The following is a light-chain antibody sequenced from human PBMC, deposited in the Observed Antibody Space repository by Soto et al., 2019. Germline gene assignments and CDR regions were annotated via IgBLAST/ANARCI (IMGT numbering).Light chain of an antibody. CDR3: QHRDNWSHI. V-gene: IGKV3-11*01. Sequence: EIVLTQSPATLSLSPGERATLSCSASESFMHHVAWYQQKPGQAPRLIIYDASTTATGIPGTFSGSGSGTEYTLSIRSLEAEDCAVYYCQHRDNWSHIFGQGTKLEMK. J-gene: IGKJ2*01. CDR1: ESFMHH. CDR2: DAS.